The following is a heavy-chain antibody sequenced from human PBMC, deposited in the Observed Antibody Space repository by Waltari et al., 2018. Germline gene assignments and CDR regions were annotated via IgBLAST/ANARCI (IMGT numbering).Heavy chain of an antibody. D-gene: IGHD1-26*01. CDR1: GFTLSRYW. J-gene: IGHJ4*02. V-gene: IGHV3-7*04. CDR3: VRDWEGESPNFDY. CDR2: IKQDGAKE. Sequence: EVQLVESGGGLVQPGGSLRRSWVTSGFTLSRYWMSWVRQAPGKGLECVADIKQDGAKEYYMNSVKGRFTISRDNAKNSLYLQMNSLIAEDTAVYYCVRDWEGESPNFDYWGQGTLVTVSS.